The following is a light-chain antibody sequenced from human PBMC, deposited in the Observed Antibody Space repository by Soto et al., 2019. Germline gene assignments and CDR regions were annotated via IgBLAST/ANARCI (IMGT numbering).Light chain of an antibody. Sequence: DIQMTQSPSTLSASVGDRVVITCRASQIITTWLAWYQQKPGKAPKLLIYDASSLESGVPSRFSGSGSGTEFTLTISRLQPDDFATYYCQQYTDYWTFGQGTKVDIK. V-gene: IGKV1-5*01. CDR2: DAS. CDR3: QQYTDYWT. CDR1: QIITTW. J-gene: IGKJ1*01.